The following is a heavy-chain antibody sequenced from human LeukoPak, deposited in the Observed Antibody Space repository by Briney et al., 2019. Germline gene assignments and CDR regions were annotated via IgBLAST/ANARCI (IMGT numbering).Heavy chain of an antibody. CDR2: IYYSGST. V-gene: IGHV4-39*01. Sequence: PSETLSLTCTVSGGSISSYYWSWIRQPPGKGLERIGTIYYSGSTYYNPSLKSRVTISVDTSKTQFSLKLSSVTAADTAVYYCARHWLRGATKPGYMDVWGRGTTVTVSS. CDR3: ARHWLRGATKPGYMDV. J-gene: IGHJ6*03. CDR1: GGSISSYY. D-gene: IGHD1-26*01.